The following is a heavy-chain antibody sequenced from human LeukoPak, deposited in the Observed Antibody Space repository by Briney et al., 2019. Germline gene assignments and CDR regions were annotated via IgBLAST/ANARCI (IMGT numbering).Heavy chain of an antibody. Sequence: GGSLKLSCAASGFTFSSYWMSWVRQAPGKGLEWVANIKQDGGEKYYVDSVKGRFTISRDNAKNSLYLQMNSLRPEDTAVYYCAGRGDGNLYYFDHWGQGTLVTASS. CDR2: IKQDGGEK. V-gene: IGHV3-7*04. J-gene: IGHJ4*02. CDR1: GFTFSSYW. CDR3: AGRGDGNLYYFDH. D-gene: IGHD5-24*01.